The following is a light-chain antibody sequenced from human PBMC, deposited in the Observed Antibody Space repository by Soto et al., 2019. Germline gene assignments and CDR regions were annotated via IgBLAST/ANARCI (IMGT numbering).Light chain of an antibody. CDR1: SSNIGAGYD. CDR2: GNS. Sequence: QLVLTQPPSVSGAPGQRVTISCTGSSSNIGAGYDVHWYQQLPGTAPKLLIYGNSNRPSGVPDRFSGSKSGTSASLAITGRQAEDEADYYCQSYDSSLSGPFFVFGTGTKVTVL. V-gene: IGLV1-40*01. J-gene: IGLJ1*01. CDR3: QSYDSSLSGPFFV.